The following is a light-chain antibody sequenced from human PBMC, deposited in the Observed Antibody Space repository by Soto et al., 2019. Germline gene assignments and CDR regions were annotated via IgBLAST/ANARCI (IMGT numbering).Light chain of an antibody. V-gene: IGKV2-28*01. Sequence: DIVMTQSPLSLPVTPGESASISCRSSQSLLHSNGYIWVDWYLQQPGHSPQLLIHLGSNRASGGPDRYSGSGSGTDFTLKISRVEAEDVRVYYCMQAITPPLTFGGGTKVEIK. CDR2: LGS. CDR1: QSLLHSNGYIW. CDR3: MQAITPPLT. J-gene: IGKJ4*01.